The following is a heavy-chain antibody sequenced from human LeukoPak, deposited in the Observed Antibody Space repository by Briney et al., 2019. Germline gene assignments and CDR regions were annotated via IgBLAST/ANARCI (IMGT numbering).Heavy chain of an antibody. Sequence: ASVKVSCKASGGTFSSYAISWVRQAPGQGLEWMGGISAYNGNTNYAQKLQGRVTMTTDTSTSTAYMELRSLRSDDTAVYYCARFSGYDYHDYWSQGTLVTVSS. J-gene: IGHJ4*02. CDR2: ISAYNGNT. CDR1: GGTFSSYA. D-gene: IGHD5-12*01. CDR3: ARFSGYDYHDY. V-gene: IGHV1-18*01.